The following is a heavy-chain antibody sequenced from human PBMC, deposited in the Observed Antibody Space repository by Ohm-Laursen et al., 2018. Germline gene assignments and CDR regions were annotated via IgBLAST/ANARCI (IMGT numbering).Heavy chain of an antibody. CDR1: GYTFTDYY. D-gene: IGHD2-15*01. CDR2: INPNGDGT. CDR3: ARINSSGYSPPY. V-gene: IGHV1-2*02. J-gene: IGHJ4*02. Sequence: ASVKVSCKSSGYTFTDYYMHWVRQAPGQGLEWMGWINPNGDGTNYAQKYQGRVTMTRDTSINTDYMELNRLKSDDTAVYYCARINSSGYSPPYWGQGTLVTVSS.